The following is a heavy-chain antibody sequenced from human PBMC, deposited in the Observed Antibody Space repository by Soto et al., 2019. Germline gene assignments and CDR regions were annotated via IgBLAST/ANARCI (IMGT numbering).Heavy chain of an antibody. CDR1: GFSLSNARMG. Sequence: QVTLKESGPVLVKPTETLTLTCTVSGFSLSNARMGVSWIRQPPGKALEWLAHIFSNDEKSYSTSLKSRLTISKDTSKSQVVLTMTHMDPVDTATYYCARNTPPTTVTFPPLYYYYYMDVWGKGTTVTVSS. CDR2: IFSNDEK. J-gene: IGHJ6*03. CDR3: ARNTPPTTVTFPPLYYYYYMDV. V-gene: IGHV2-26*01. D-gene: IGHD4-17*01.